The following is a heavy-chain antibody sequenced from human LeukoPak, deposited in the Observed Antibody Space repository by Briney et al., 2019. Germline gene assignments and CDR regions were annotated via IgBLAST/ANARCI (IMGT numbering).Heavy chain of an antibody. J-gene: IGHJ5*02. CDR2: INHSGST. D-gene: IGHD2-15*01. Sequence: SETLSLTCAVYGGSFSGYYWSWIRQPPGKGLEWIGEINHSGSTNYNPSLKSRVTISVDTSKNQFSLKLSSVTAADTAVYYCASTVVVAATWIWFDPWGQETLVTVSS. CDR3: ASTVVVAATWIWFDP. V-gene: IGHV4-34*01. CDR1: GGSFSGYY.